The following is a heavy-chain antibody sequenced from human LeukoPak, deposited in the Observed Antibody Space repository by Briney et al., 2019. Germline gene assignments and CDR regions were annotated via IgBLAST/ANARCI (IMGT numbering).Heavy chain of an antibody. CDR1: GYTFTSYY. CDR2: INPSGGST. CDR3: ARELVIAVAGTRGVGY. J-gene: IGHJ4*02. Sequence: ASVKVSCKASGYTFTSYYMHWVRQAPGQGLERMGIINPSGGSTSYAQKFQGRVTMTRDTSTSTVYMELSSLRSEDTAVYYCARELVIAVAGTRGVGYWGQGTLVTVSS. D-gene: IGHD6-19*01. V-gene: IGHV1-46*01.